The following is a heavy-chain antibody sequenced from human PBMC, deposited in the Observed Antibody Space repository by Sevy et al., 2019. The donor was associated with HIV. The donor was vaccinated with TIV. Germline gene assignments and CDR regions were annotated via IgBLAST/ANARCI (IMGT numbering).Heavy chain of an antibody. CDR1: GYSFTSHW. Sequence: GESLKISCEGSGYSFTSHWIVWVRHMPGKGLEWMGIIYPDDSETRYSPSFQGQVTFSADKSISTAYLQWSSLKASDTAMYYCATSRSGYFDSSGYYIYWGQRTMVTVSS. D-gene: IGHD3-22*01. CDR3: ATSRSGYFDSSGYYIY. V-gene: IGHV5-51*01. CDR2: IYPDDSET. J-gene: IGHJ4*02.